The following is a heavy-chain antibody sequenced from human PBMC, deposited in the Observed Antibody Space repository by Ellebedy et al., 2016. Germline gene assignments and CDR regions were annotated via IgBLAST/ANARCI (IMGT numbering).Heavy chain of an antibody. J-gene: IGHJ6*03. CDR3: ARRGWYQLEIYYYYYMDV. CDR1: GFTFSSYG. CDR2: ISSSSTI. D-gene: IGHD2-2*01. Sequence: GESLKISXAASGFTFSSYGMHWVRQAPGKGLEWVSYISSSSTIYYADSVKGRFTISRDNAKNSLYLQMNSLRDEDTAVYYCARRGWYQLEIYYYYYMDVWGKGTTVTVSS. V-gene: IGHV3-48*02.